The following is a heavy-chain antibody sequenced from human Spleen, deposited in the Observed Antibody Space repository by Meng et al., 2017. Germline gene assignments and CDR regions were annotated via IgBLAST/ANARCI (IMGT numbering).Heavy chain of an antibody. Sequence: SLKISCAASGFTFDDYAMHWVRQAPGKGLEWVSGISWNSGSIGYADSVKGRFTISRDNAKNSLYLQMNSLRAEDTTVYYCSSDSTAMVTYYYYGMDVWGQGTTVTVSS. J-gene: IGHJ6*02. V-gene: IGHV3-9*01. CDR1: GFTFDDYA. D-gene: IGHD5-18*01. CDR3: SSDSTAMVTYYYYGMDV. CDR2: ISWNSGSI.